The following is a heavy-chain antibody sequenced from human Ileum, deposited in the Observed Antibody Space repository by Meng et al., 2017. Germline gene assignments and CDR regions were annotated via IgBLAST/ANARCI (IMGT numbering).Heavy chain of an antibody. Sequence: SVKVSCKASGGPFSSYAISWVRQAPGQGLEWMGGIIPIFGTSNYAQKFQGRVTITADESTSTAYMELSSLRSEDTAVYYCARAGTMRDYGDYGLFDYWGQGTLVTVSS. CDR3: ARAGTMRDYGDYGLFDY. V-gene: IGHV1-69*13. D-gene: IGHD4-17*01. CDR1: GGPFSSYA. CDR2: IIPIFGTS. J-gene: IGHJ4*02.